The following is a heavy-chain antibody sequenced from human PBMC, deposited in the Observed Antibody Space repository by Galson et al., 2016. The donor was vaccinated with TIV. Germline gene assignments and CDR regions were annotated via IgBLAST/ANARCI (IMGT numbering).Heavy chain of an antibody. CDR1: GFTFSSYD. Sequence: SLRLSCAASGFTFSSYDKHWVRQAAGKGLEWVSSIGTAGDTDYPGSVKGRFTISRENAKNSLYLQMNSLRAGDTAVYFCVRAAYCGGDCPYYFDFWGQGTLVTVSS. D-gene: IGHD2-21*01. J-gene: IGHJ4*02. CDR3: VRAAYCGGDCPYYFDF. V-gene: IGHV3-13*01. CDR2: IGTAGDT.